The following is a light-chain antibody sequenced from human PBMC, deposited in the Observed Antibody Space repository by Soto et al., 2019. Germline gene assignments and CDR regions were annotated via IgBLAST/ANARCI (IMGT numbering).Light chain of an antibody. J-gene: IGKJ4*01. CDR1: QSVDYN. CDR2: GVA. Sequence: EVVLTQSPATLSVSPGERVTLSCRASQSVDYNLAWYPQKPGQAPRLLIYGVATRATSIPARFSGSASGTEFTLTISSLQSEDFAIYYCQQYKTWLTFGGGTKVEIK. CDR3: QQYKTWLT. V-gene: IGKV3-15*01.